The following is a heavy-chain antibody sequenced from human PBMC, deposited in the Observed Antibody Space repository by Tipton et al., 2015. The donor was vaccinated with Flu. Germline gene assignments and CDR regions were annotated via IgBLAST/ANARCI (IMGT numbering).Heavy chain of an antibody. CDR1: GFTFSSYA. J-gene: IGHJ3*02. CDR3: AKDPLGITFGGVIVPSLDAFDI. Sequence: SLRLSCAASGFTFSSYAMSWVRQAPGKGLEWVSAISGSGGSTYYADSVKGRFTISRDNSKNTLYLQMNSLRAEDTAVYYCAKDPLGITFGGVIVPSLDAFDIWGQGTMVTVSS. V-gene: IGHV3-23*01. CDR2: ISGSGGST. D-gene: IGHD3-16*02.